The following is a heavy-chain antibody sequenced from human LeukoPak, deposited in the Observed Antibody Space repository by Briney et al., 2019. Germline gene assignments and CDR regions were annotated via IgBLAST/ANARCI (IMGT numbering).Heavy chain of an antibody. J-gene: IGHJ4*02. CDR1: GFTLRSSD. CDR3: AKAQQWLVAAGLFDY. D-gene: IGHD6-19*01. CDR2: ISGSGSST. V-gene: IGHV3-23*01. Sequence: PGGSLRLSCAASGFTLRSSDMSWVRQAPGKGLEWVSAISGSGSSTYHADSVKGRFTISGDTSKNTLYLQMNSLRAEDTAVYYCAKAQQWLVAAGLFDYWGQGTLVTVSS.